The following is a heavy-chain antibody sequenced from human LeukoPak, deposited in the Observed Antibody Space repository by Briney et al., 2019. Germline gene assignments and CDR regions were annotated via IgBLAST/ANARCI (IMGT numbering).Heavy chain of an antibody. Sequence: PGGSLRLSCAASGFTFNNYLMSWVRQAPGKGLERVSVLFTGGGRTLYADSVKGRFTISRDTYRTTLYLQMNGLRAEDTAVYYCAKECDYSPGHKFDLWGQGTLVTVSS. J-gene: IGHJ4*02. D-gene: IGHD3-10*01. V-gene: IGHV3-23*01. CDR3: AKECDYSPGHKFDL. CDR2: LFTGGGRT. CDR1: GFTFNNYL.